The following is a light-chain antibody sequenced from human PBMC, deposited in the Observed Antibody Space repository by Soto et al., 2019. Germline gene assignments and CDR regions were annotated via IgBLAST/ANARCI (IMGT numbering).Light chain of an antibody. J-gene: IGKJ5*01. CDR2: DAS. CDR3: QQYDNL. Sequence: DIQMTQSPSSLSASVGDRVTITCRASQDISNYLNWYQQKPGKAPKLLIYDASNLETGVPSRFSGSGSGTDFTFTISSLQPEDIATYYCQQYDNLFGQGTRLEIK. CDR1: QDISNY. V-gene: IGKV1-33*01.